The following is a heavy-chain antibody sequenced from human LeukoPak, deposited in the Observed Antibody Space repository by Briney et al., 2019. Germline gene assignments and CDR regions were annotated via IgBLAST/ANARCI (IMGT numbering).Heavy chain of an antibody. CDR3: ARNYDYIGPTFDF. CDR1: GGSISSSNYY. V-gene: IGHV4-61*05. J-gene: IGHJ4*02. CDR2: IYYSGST. D-gene: IGHD5-12*01. Sequence: SETLSLTCTVSGGSISSSNYYWGWIRQPPGKGLEWIGYIYYSGSTNYNPSLKSRVTISVDTSKNQFSLKLSSVTAADTAVYYCARNYDYIGPTFDFWGQGTLVTVSS.